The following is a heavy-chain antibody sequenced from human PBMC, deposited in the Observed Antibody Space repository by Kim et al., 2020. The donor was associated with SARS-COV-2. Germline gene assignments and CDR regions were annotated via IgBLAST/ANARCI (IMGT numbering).Heavy chain of an antibody. CDR3: ARARGGTMIVVVIGAFDI. V-gene: IGHV4-31*02. Sequence: KSRVTLSVDTSKNQFSLKLSSLTAADTAVYYCARARGGTMIVVVIGAFDIWGQGTMVTVSS. J-gene: IGHJ3*02. D-gene: IGHD3-22*01.